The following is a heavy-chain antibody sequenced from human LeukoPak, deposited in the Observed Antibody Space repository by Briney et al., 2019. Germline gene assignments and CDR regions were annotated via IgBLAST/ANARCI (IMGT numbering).Heavy chain of an antibody. CDR3: ARSSKQWLAKNWFDP. D-gene: IGHD6-19*01. J-gene: IGHJ5*02. CDR1: GFTVSSNY. CDR2: ISSRGSTI. Sequence: GGSLRLSCAASGFTVSSNYMSWVRQAPGKGLEWVSYISSRGSTIYYAASVKGRFTISRDNAKNSLYLQMNSLRAEDTAVYYCARSSKQWLAKNWFDPWGQGTLVTVSS. V-gene: IGHV3-11*01.